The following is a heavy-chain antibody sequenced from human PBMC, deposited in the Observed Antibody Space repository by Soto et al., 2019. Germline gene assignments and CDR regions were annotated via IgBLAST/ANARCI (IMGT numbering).Heavy chain of an antibody. J-gene: IGHJ4*02. CDR1: GYIFSDHY. D-gene: IGHD2-8*01. Sequence: EVQLVESGGGLVQPGGSLRLSCAASGYIFSDHYIDWVRQAPGKGLEWVGRARNRVSGYTTAHAASVEGRFAISRDDSKNSVYLQMSGLKVDDTAVYFCARLMGTSFDLWGQGTLVTVSS. V-gene: IGHV3-72*01. CDR3: ARLMGTSFDL. CDR2: ARNRVSGYTT.